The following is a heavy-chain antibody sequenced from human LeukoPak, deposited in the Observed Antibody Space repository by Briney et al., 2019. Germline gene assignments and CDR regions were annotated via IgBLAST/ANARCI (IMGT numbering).Heavy chain of an antibody. Sequence: PRGSLRLSCAASGFTFSSYAMHWVRQASGKGLEWVAVISYDGRNKYYADSVKGRFTISRDNSKNTLYLQMNSLRAEDTAVYYCARPYSNYVYYFDYWGQGTLVTVSS. V-gene: IGHV3-30*01. D-gene: IGHD4-11*01. CDR3: ARPYSNYVYYFDY. CDR2: ISYDGRNK. J-gene: IGHJ4*02. CDR1: GFTFSSYA.